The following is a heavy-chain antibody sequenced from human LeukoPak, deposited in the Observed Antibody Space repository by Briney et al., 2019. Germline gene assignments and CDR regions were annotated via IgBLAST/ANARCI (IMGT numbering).Heavy chain of an antibody. CDR1: GGSISSSSYY. CDR2: IYYSGST. J-gene: IGHJ4*02. CDR3: ARRGRRSDY. V-gene: IGHV4-39*01. Sequence: SETLFLTCTVSGGSISSSSYYWGWIRQPPGKGLEWIGSIYYSGSTYYNPSLKSRVTISVDTSKNQFSLKLSSVTAADTAVYYCARRGRRSDYWGQGTLVTVSS.